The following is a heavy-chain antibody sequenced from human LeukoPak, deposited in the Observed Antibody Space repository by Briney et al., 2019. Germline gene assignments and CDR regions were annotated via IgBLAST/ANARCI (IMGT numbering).Heavy chain of an antibody. V-gene: IGHV4-59*11. CDR3: ARDQIGYGLDY. Sequence: PSETLSLTCIVSSGSINNHYWSWIRQPPGKGLEWIGYIYNSWNTNYNPSLQSQVTISMDASRKQFSLNLTSETAADTAVYYCARDQIGYGLDYWGQGTLVTVSS. CDR2: IYNSWNT. D-gene: IGHD5-18*01. CDR1: SGSINNHY. J-gene: IGHJ4*02.